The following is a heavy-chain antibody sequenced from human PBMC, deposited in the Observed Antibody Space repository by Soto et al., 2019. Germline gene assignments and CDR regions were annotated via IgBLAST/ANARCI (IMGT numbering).Heavy chain of an antibody. Sequence: QVQLVQSGAEVKKPGASVQVSCKASGYTFTSYGLSWVRQAPGPGLAWMGWISAYNGNTNYAQQLQGRVTMTTDTSTSTAYMELSSLRSDDTAVYYCERVRKGPIAVAGRGWFDPWCQGTLVTVSS. CDR2: ISAYNGNT. CDR1: GYTFTSYG. J-gene: IGHJ5*02. D-gene: IGHD6-19*01. CDR3: ERVRKGPIAVAGRGWFDP. V-gene: IGHV1-18*04.